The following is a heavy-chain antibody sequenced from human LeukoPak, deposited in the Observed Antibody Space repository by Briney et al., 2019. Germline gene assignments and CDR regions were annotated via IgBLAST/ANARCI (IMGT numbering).Heavy chain of an antibody. CDR2: ISDDGSNK. D-gene: IGHD5-12*01. V-gene: IGHV3-30*04. CDR3: ARVDDLDAFDM. CDR1: GFTFSSYA. J-gene: IGHJ3*02. Sequence: GGSLRLSCAASGFTFSSYAMHWVRQAPGKGLEWVAVISDDGSNKYYADSVKGRFTISRDNSKNTLYLQMSSLRGEDTAVYYCARVDDLDAFDMWGQGTTVTVSS.